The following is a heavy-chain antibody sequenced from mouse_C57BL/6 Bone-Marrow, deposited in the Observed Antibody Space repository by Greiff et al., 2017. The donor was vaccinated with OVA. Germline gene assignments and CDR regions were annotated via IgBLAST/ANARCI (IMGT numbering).Heavy chain of an antibody. D-gene: IGHD1-1*02. V-gene: IGHV1-69*01. CDR3: ARKGDGV. CDR1: GYTFTSYW. CDR2: IDPSDSYT. Sequence: QVQLQQPGAELVMPGASVKLSCKASGYTFTSYWMHWVRQRPGQGLEWIGEIDPSDSYTNYNQKFKGKSTLTVDKSSSTAYMQLSSLTSEDSAVDYCARKGDGVWGTGTLVTVSA. J-gene: IGHJ3*01.